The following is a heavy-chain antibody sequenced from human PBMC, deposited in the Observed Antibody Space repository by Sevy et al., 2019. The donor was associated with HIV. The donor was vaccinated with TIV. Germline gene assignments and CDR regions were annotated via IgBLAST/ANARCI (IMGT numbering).Heavy chain of an antibody. Sequence: GGSLRLSCAASGFTFSTYAMSWVRQAPGKGLEWVSAISGSGGSTYYADSLKGRFTIFRDNSKNTLSLQMNSLRAEDTAVYYCAKGDRTFYGLDVWGQGTTVTVS. J-gene: IGHJ6*02. V-gene: IGHV3-23*01. CDR1: GFTFSTYA. CDR2: ISGSGGST. D-gene: IGHD2-15*01. CDR3: AKGDRTFYGLDV.